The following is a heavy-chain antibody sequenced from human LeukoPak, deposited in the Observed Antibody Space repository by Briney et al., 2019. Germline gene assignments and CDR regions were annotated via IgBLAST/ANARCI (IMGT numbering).Heavy chain of an antibody. CDR2: IKPDGSEK. CDR3: ARSRFYFDY. Sequence: GGSLRLSCAASGFTFSSYGMHWVRQAPGKGLEWVAKIKPDGSEKDHVDSVKGRFTISRDNAKNSLYLQLNSLRAEDTAVYYCARSRFYFDYWGQGTLVTVSS. V-gene: IGHV3-7*01. J-gene: IGHJ4*02. CDR1: GFTFSSYG.